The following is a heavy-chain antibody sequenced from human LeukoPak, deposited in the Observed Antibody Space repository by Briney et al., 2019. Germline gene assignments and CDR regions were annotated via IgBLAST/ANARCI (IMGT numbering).Heavy chain of an antibody. D-gene: IGHD1-20*01. V-gene: IGHV4-38-2*02. CDR2: IYHSGST. CDR1: GGSISSYY. J-gene: IGHJ3*02. CDR3: ARDSGITGTTEAFDI. Sequence: SETLSLTCTVSGGSISSYYWGWIRQPPGKGLEWIGSIYHSGSTYYNPSLKSRVTISVDTSKNLFSLKLSSVTAADTAVYYCARDSGITGTTEAFDIWGQGTMVTVSS.